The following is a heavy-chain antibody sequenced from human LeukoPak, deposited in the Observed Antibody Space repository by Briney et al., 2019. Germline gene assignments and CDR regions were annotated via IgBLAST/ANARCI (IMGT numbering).Heavy chain of an antibody. D-gene: IGHD6-19*01. Sequence: SETLSLTCTVSGGSISSSSYYWGWIRQPPGKGLEWIGSIYYSGSTYYNPSLKSRVTISVDTSKNQFSLKLSSVTAADTAVYYCARHSPSEWLVHFDYWGQGTLVTVSS. CDR1: GGSISSSSYY. CDR2: IYYSGST. J-gene: IGHJ4*02. CDR3: ARHSPSEWLVHFDY. V-gene: IGHV4-39*01.